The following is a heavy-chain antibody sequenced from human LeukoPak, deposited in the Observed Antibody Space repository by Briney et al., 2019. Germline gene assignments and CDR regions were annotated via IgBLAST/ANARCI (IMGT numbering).Heavy chain of an antibody. J-gene: IGHJ4*02. CDR3: VRGYSSGWYGGNDY. CDR2: IYYSGST. D-gene: IGHD6-19*01. Sequence: SETLSLTCTVSGGSISSYYWSWIRQPPGKGLEWIGYIYYSGSTNYNPSLKSRVTISVDTSKNQFSLKLSSVTAADTAVYYCVRGYSSGWYGGNDYWGQGTLVTVSS. V-gene: IGHV4-59*01. CDR1: GGSISSYY.